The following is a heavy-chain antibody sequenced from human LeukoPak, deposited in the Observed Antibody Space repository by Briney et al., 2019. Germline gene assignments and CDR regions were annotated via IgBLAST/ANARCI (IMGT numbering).Heavy chain of an antibody. D-gene: IGHD3-22*01. V-gene: IGHV3-11*04. Sequence: PGGSLRLSCAASGFTFSDYYMNWVRQAPGKGLEWVSYISSSGSTIYYADSVKGRFTISRDNAKNSLYLQMNSLRAEDTAVYYCARDLGGYYDSSAYWGQGTLVTVSS. CDR3: ARDLGGYYDSSAY. CDR1: GFTFSDYY. J-gene: IGHJ4*02. CDR2: ISSSGSTI.